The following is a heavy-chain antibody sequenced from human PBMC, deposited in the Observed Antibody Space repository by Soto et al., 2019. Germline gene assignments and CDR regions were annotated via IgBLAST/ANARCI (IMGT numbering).Heavy chain of an antibody. J-gene: IGHJ4*02. CDR3: ARYAPWDYFQY. V-gene: IGHV1-3*04. Sequence: QVQLVQSGAEVKKPGASVRVSCKASGYTFIGYSIHWVCQAPGQRLEYMGWINTGNGNTEYSQKFQGRVTITRDTSASTASMELTSLRSEDTAVYYWARYAPWDYFQYWGKGALVTVSS. D-gene: IGHD2-8*01. CDR1: GYTFIGYS. CDR2: INTGNGNT.